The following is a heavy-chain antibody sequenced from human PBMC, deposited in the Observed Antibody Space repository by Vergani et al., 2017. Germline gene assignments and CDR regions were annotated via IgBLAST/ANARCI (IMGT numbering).Heavy chain of an antibody. D-gene: IGHD2-2*01. J-gene: IGHJ6*02. Sequence: QVQLVQSGAEVKKPGASVKVSCKASGYTFTGYYMHWVRQAPGQGLEWMGWINPNSGGTNYAQKFQGWVTMTRDTSLSTAYMELSRLRSDDTAVYYCARDLGVRYCSSTSCYGYYYGMDVWGQGTTVTVSS. V-gene: IGHV1-2*04. CDR2: INPNSGGT. CDR3: ARDLGVRYCSSTSCYGYYYGMDV. CDR1: GYTFTGYY.